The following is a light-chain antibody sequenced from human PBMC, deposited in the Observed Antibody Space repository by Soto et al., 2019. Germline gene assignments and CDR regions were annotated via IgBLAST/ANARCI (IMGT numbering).Light chain of an antibody. CDR3: SSHTTSTLVI. Sequence: QSALTQPASVSGSPGQSITISCTGTSSDVGRDDFVSWYQQHPGKAPRLIIHAVSSRPSGVSSRFSASKSGTTASLTISGLEAEEEAEYYCSSHTTSTLVIFGGGTKLTVL. CDR2: AVS. CDR1: SSDVGRDDF. V-gene: IGLV2-14*03. J-gene: IGLJ2*01.